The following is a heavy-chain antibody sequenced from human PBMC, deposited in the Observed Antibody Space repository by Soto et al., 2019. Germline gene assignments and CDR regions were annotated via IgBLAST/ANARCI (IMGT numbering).Heavy chain of an antibody. CDR1: GFTFSSYS. CDR2: ISSSSSYI. J-gene: IGHJ4*02. CDR3: ASYYDSSGYYYHSFDY. D-gene: IGHD3-22*01. Sequence: GGSLRLSCAASGFTFSSYSMNWVRQAPGKGLEWVSSISSSSSYIYYADSVKGRFTISRDNAKNSLYLQMNSLRAEDTAVYYCASYYDSSGYYYHSFDYWGQGTLVTVSS. V-gene: IGHV3-21*01.